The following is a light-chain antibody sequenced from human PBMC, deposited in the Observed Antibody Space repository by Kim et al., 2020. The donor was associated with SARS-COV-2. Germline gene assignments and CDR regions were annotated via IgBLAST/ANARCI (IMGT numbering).Light chain of an antibody. V-gene: IGKV1-17*01. CDR1: QDIRKY. J-gene: IGKJ5*01. CDR2: DAS. Sequence: ASVGDRVTITCRASQDIRKYLSWYQQKPGRAPKRLIYDASSLQSGVPSRFSGSGSGTEFTLTISSLQPEDFATYYCLQNSAYPITFGQGTRLEIK. CDR3: LQNSAYPIT.